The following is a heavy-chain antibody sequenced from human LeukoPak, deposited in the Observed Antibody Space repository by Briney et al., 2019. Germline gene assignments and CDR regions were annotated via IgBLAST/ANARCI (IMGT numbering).Heavy chain of an antibody. CDR3: ARDGPTAAPFDY. D-gene: IGHD2-2*01. Sequence: ASGKVSCKASGYRFTSYDMHWVRQAPGQGLEWMGIINPSGGSTSYAQRFQGRVAMTRDTSTTTVYMEVNSLTSEDTAVCFCARDGPTAAPFDYWGQGTLVTVSS. CDR1: GYRFTSYD. CDR2: INPSGGST. V-gene: IGHV1-46*01. J-gene: IGHJ4*02.